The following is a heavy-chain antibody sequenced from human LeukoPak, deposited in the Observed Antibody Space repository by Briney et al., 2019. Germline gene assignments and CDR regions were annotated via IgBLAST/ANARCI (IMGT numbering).Heavy chain of an antibody. Sequence: PGGSLRLSCAASGFTVSSNYMSWVRQAPGKGLEWVSVIYSGGSTYYADSVEGRFTISRDNSKNTLYLQMNSLRAEDTAVYYCARDLGSYGSVDAFDIWGQGTMVTVSS. CDR1: GFTVSSNY. CDR3: ARDLGSYGSVDAFDI. D-gene: IGHD5-18*01. V-gene: IGHV3-53*01. CDR2: IYSGGST. J-gene: IGHJ3*02.